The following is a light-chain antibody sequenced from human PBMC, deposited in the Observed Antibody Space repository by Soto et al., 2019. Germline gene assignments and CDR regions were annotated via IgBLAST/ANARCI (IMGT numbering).Light chain of an antibody. CDR1: QSVSSY. CDR2: DAS. CDR3: QQRSNWVT. V-gene: IGKV3-11*01. J-gene: IGKJ5*01. Sequence: ETVLTPSPSTLSFSPCERATLYLRASQSVSSYLAWYQQKPGQAPRLLIYDASNRATGIPARFSGSGSGTDFTLTISSLEPEDFAVYYCQQRSNWVTFGQGTRLEI.